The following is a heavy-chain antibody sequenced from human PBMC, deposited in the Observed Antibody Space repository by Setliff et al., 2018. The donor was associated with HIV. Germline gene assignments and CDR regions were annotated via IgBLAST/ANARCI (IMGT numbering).Heavy chain of an antibody. V-gene: IGHV3-66*02. CDR2: IYSGGTT. J-gene: IGHJ6*03. CDR3: ARSGAGYSTGPLYYYMDV. CDR1: GFTVSSNY. D-gene: IGHD5-18*01. Sequence: PGGSLRLSCAASGFTVSSNYITWVRQAPGKGLEWVSVIYSGGTTYYADSVKGRFTVSRDDSKNTVYLQINSLTPEDTAVFYCARSGAGYSTGPLYYYMDVWGKGTTVTVSS.